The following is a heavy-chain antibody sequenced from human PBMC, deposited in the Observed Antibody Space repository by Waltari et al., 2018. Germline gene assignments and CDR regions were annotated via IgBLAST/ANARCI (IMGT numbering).Heavy chain of an antibody. CDR1: GFTFSRYS. J-gene: IGHJ4*02. D-gene: IGHD3-16*01. V-gene: IGHV3-21*06. Sequence: EVQLVESGGGLVKPGGSLRLSCAASGFTFSRYSMNWVRQAPGKGLECVSSISTSSSYIYYADSVKGRFTISRDNAKNSLYLQMNSLRAEDTAVYYCARDPGGALDYWGQGALVTVSS. CDR2: ISTSSSYI. CDR3: ARDPGGALDY.